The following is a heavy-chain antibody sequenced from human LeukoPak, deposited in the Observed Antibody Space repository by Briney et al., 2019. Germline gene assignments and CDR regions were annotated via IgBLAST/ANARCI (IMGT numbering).Heavy chain of an antibody. V-gene: IGHV1-8*01. CDR2: MNPNSANT. J-gene: IGHJ4*02. CDR1: GYTFTSYD. Sequence: ASVKVSCKASGYTFTSYDISWVRQATGQGLEWMGWMNPNSANTGYAQKFQGRVTMTRNTSISTAYMELSSLRSEDTAVYYCARGQMPYYYDRSGYYYESDYWGQGTLVTVSS. D-gene: IGHD3-22*01. CDR3: ARGQMPYYYDRSGYYYESDY.